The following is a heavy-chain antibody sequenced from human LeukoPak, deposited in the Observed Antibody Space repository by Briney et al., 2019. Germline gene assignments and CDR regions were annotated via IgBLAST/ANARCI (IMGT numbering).Heavy chain of an antibody. D-gene: IGHD3-22*01. CDR3: ARDLAYYDSSGYPDAFDI. CDR1: GNNYW. Sequence: GESLKISCKASGNNYWIGWVRQMPGKGLEWMGWISAYNGNTNYAQKLQGRVTMTTDTSTSTAYMELRSLRSDDTAVYYCARDLAYYDSSGYPDAFDIWGQGTMVTVSS. J-gene: IGHJ3*02. CDR2: ISAYNGNT. V-gene: IGHV1-18*04.